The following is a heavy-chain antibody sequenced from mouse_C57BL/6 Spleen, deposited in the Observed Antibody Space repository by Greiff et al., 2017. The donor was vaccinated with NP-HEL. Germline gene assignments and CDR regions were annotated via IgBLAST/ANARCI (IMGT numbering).Heavy chain of an antibody. CDR3: ASGDDGYAMDY. J-gene: IGHJ4*01. V-gene: IGHV1-47*01. Sequence: VQLQQSGAELVKPGASVKMSCKASGYTFTTYPIEWMKQNHGTSLAWIGNFHPYTDDTKYNEKFKVKATLTVDKSYSPAYLELSRLTADDSAVYYCASGDDGYAMDYWGQGTSVTVSS. D-gene: IGHD2-12*01. CDR2: FHPYTDDT. CDR1: GYTFTTYP.